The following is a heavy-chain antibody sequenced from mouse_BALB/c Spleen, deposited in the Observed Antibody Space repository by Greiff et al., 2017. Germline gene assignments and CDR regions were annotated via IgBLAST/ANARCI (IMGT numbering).Heavy chain of an antibody. CDR1: GFTFSSYA. J-gene: IGHJ4*01. CDR2: ISSGGST. Sequence: EVQLVESGGGLVKPGGSLKLSCAASGFTFSSYAMSWVRQTPEKRLEWVASISSGGSTYYPDSVKGRFTISRDNAKNTLYLQMSSLKSEDTAMYYCARHGSPLYYAMDYWGQGTSVTVSS. CDR3: ARHGSPLYYAMDY. V-gene: IGHV5-6-5*01.